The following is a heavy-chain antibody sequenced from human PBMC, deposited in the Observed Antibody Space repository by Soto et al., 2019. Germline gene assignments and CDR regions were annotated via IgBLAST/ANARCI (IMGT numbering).Heavy chain of an antibody. J-gene: IGHJ4*02. CDR1: GFTFSNAW. D-gene: IGHD3-22*01. CDR3: TTDREGGDSSGYYWYYFDY. V-gene: IGHV3-15*01. Sequence: GGSLRLSCAASGFTFSNAWTSWVRQAPGKGLEWVGRIKSKTDGGTTDYAAPVKGRFTISRDDSKNTLYLQMNSLKTEDTAVYYCTTDREGGDSSGYYWYYFDYWGQGTLVTVSS. CDR2: IKSKTDGGTT.